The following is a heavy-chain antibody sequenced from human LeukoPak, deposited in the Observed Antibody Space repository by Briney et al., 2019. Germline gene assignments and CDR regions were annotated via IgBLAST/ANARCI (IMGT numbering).Heavy chain of an antibody. Sequence: GGSLRLSCAASGFTFSSYAMSWVRQAPGKGPEWVSGISGSGGSTYYADSVKGRFTISRDNSKNTLYLQMNSLRADDSAVYYCAKPKYSSGWYFDYWGQGTLVTVSS. J-gene: IGHJ4*02. CDR2: ISGSGGST. CDR1: GFTFSSYA. D-gene: IGHD6-19*01. V-gene: IGHV3-23*01. CDR3: AKPKYSSGWYFDY.